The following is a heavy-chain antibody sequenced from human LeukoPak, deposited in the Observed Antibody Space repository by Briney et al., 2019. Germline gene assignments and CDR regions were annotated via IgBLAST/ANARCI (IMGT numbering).Heavy chain of an antibody. CDR2: ISGDGGNT. CDR3: AREGSGVQLCLMDY. V-gene: IGHV3-23*01. D-gene: IGHD3-16*01. Sequence: PGGSLRLSCAASGFTFSGYAMSWVRQAPGKGLEWVSGISGDGGNTYYADSVKGRFTISRDNSKNTLYLQMNSLRAEDTAVYYCAREGSGVQLCLMDYWGQGTLVTVSS. CDR1: GFTFSGYA. J-gene: IGHJ4*02.